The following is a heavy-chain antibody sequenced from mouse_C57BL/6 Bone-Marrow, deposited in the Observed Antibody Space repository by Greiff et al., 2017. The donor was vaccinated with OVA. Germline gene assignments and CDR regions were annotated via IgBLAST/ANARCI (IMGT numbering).Heavy chain of an antibody. V-gene: IGHV1-19*01. J-gene: IGHJ2*01. CDR3: ARPWLGSYFDY. CDR1: GYTFTDYY. CDR2: INPYNGGT. Sequence: EVQLQQSGPVLVKPGASVKMSCKASGYTFTDYYMNWVKQSHGKSLEWIGVINPYNGGTSYNQKFKGKATLTVDKSSSTAYMELNSLTSEDSAVYYCARPWLGSYFDYWGQGTTLTVSS. D-gene: IGHD2-2*01.